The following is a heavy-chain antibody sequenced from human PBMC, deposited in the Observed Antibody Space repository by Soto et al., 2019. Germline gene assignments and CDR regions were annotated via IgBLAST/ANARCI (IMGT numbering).Heavy chain of an antibody. Sequence: PSETLSLTCTVSGGSISSYYWSWIRQPPGKGLEWIGYIYYSGSTNYNPSLKSRVTISVDTSKNQFSLKLSSVTAADTAVYYCARGVRYFDWYYSYWGQGTLVTVSS. CDR3: ARGVRYFDWYYSY. CDR1: GGSISSYY. J-gene: IGHJ4*02. CDR2: IYYSGST. D-gene: IGHD3-9*01. V-gene: IGHV4-59*01.